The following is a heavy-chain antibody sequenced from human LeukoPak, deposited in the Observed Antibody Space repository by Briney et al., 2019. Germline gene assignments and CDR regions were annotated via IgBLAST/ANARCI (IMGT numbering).Heavy chain of an antibody. V-gene: IGHV1-2*02. Sequence: SSVKVSCQATEYTYTDYFFHWLRQAPGQGLEWMGWLNPRSGDTEYAQNFQGRVTMTRDPSISTAYMDLSSLTSDDTAVYYCARDLVSMPTLLPPEDFDIWGQGTLVTVSS. D-gene: IGHD2/OR15-2a*01. CDR1: EYTYTDYF. CDR2: LNPRSGDT. J-gene: IGHJ3*02. CDR3: ARDLVSMPTLLPPEDFDI.